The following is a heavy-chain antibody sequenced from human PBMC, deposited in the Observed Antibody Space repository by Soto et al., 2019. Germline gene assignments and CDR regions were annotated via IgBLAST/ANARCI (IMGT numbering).Heavy chain of an antibody. CDR3: ATSNWFDA. V-gene: IGHV4-39*01. CDR2: IYYSGST. J-gene: IGHJ5*02. Sequence: QLQLQESGPGLLKPSETLSLTCTVSGGSISSRGYYWGWIRQPPGKGLEWIGTIYYSGSTYYIPSLKNRVTISVDTSKNQFSLKLSSVTAADTAVYYCATSNWFDAWGQGTLVTVSP. CDR1: GGSISSRGYY.